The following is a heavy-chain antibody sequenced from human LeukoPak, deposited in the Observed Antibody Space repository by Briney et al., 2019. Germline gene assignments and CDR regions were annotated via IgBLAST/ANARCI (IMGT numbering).Heavy chain of an antibody. CDR2: ISSNGVST. CDR3: AKSMVSIGKPVDDT. D-gene: IGHD5/OR15-5a*01. J-gene: IGHJ5*02. Sequence: GGSLRLSCGGSGFSFTSYAMSWVRQAPGKGLEWISAISSNGVSTYYADSVKGRFTISRDDSRNTAYLQMNSLRSEDTAVYYCAKSMVSIGKPVDDTWGPGTLVTVSS. V-gene: IGHV3-23*01. CDR1: GFSFTSYA.